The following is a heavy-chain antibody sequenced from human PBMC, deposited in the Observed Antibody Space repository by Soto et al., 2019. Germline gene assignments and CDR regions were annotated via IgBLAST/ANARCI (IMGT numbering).Heavy chain of an antibody. Sequence: GGSLRLSCAASGFTFSSYWMSWVRQAPGKGLEWVANIKQDGSEKYYVDSVKGRFTISRDNAKNSLYLQINSLRAEDTAVYYCAREGGEGRDSFRGAFDIWGQGTMVTVSS. J-gene: IGHJ3*02. CDR2: IKQDGSEK. V-gene: IGHV3-7*03. CDR1: GFTFSSYW. CDR3: AREGGEGRDSFRGAFDI. D-gene: IGHD3-16*01.